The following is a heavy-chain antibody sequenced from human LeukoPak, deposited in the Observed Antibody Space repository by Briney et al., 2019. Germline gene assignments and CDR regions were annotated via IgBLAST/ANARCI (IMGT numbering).Heavy chain of an antibody. CDR1: GFTFSSYA. CDR2: ISYDGSNK. CDR3: AREVPPLVVAATNGGYFDY. Sequence: GGSLRLSCAASGFTFSSYAMHWVRRAPGKGLEWVAVISYDGSNKYYADSVKGRFTISRDNSKNTLYLQMNSLRAEDTAVYYCAREVPPLVVAATNGGYFDYWGQGTLVTVSS. V-gene: IGHV3-30-3*01. J-gene: IGHJ4*02. D-gene: IGHD2-15*01.